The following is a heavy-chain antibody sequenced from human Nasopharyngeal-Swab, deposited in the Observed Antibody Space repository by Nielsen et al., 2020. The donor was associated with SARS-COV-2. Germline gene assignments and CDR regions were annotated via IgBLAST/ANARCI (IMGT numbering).Heavy chain of an antibody. CDR1: GFTFSSYG. J-gene: IGHJ4*02. CDR2: IWYDGSNK. D-gene: IGHD3-10*01. CDR3: ASHYGSGSRSLDY. V-gene: IGHV3-33*01. Sequence: GGSLRLSCAASGFTFSSYGMHWVRQAPGKGLEWVAVIWYDGSNKYYADSVKGRFTISRDNSKNTPYLQMNSLRAEDTAVYYCASHYGSGSRSLDYWGQGTLVTVSS.